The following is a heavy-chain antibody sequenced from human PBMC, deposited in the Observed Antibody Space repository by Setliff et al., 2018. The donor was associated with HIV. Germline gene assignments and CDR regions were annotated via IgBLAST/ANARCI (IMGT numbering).Heavy chain of an antibody. D-gene: IGHD1-1*01. Sequence: ASVKVSCKASGYTFTGYYMRWVRQAPGQGLEWMGWINPNSGGTNYAQKFQGWVTMTRDTSISTAYMELSRLRSDDTAVYYCARVPNWAGGAFDIWGQGTMVTVSS. CDR1: GYTFTGYY. CDR2: INPNSGGT. J-gene: IGHJ3*02. V-gene: IGHV1-2*04. CDR3: ARVPNWAGGAFDI.